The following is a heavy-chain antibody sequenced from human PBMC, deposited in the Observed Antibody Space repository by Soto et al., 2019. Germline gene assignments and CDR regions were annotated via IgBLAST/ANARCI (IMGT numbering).Heavy chain of an antibody. D-gene: IGHD3-10*01. CDR2: ISYDGRNK. CDR3: ARNGSGNYYHFDY. V-gene: IGHV3-30*04. J-gene: IGHJ4*02. Sequence: GGSLRLSCAASGFTLSNYAMHWVRQAPGKGLEWVAVISYDGRNKYYADSVKGRFTISRDNSKNTLYLQVNSLRADDTAVYYCARNGSGNYYHFDYWGQGTLVTVSS. CDR1: GFTLSNYA.